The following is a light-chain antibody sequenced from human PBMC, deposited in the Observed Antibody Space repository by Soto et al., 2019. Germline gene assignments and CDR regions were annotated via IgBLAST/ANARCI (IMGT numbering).Light chain of an antibody. CDR3: QQRTDRPPWT. CDR2: DAS. Sequence: EIVLTQSPGTLSLSPGERATLSCRASQSLTSDYLAWYQQKPGQTPRLLIFDASQRATGIPARFRGSGSGTDFTLSISSLEPEDFAVYYCQQRTDRPPWTFGQGTKVDIK. V-gene: IGKV3-11*01. CDR1: QSLTSDY. J-gene: IGKJ1*01.